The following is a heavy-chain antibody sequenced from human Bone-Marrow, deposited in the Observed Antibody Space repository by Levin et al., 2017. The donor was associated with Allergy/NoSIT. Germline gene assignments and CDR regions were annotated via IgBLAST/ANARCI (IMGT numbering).Heavy chain of an antibody. CDR1: GFTFTDYA. D-gene: IGHD4-23*01. CDR3: ARHKDYGGNGYYYYGMDV. J-gene: IGHJ6*02. CDR2: VSWNSGTL. Sequence: GGSLRLSCAASGFTFTDYAIHWIRQAPGRGLEWVSGVSWNSGTLGYADSVKGGFTISRDNAKNSRYLQMTSLRTEDTALYFCARHKDYGGNGYYYYGMDVWGQGTTVTVSS. V-gene: IGHV3-9*01.